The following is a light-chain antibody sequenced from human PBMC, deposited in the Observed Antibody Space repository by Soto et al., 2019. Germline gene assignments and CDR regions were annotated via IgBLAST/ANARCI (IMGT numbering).Light chain of an antibody. J-gene: IGLJ7*02. CDR2: EGS. Sequence: QSALTQPASVSGSPGQSITISCTGTSSDVGSYNLVSWYQQHPGKAPKLMIYEGSKRPSGVSNRFSGSKSGNTASLTISGLQAEDEADYYCCSYAGSVWVFGGGTQLTA. V-gene: IGLV2-23*01. CDR1: SSDVGSYNL. CDR3: CSYAGSVWV.